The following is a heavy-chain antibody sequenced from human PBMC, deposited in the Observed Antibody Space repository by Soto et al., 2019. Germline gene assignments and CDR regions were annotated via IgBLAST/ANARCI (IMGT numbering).Heavy chain of an antibody. CDR2: IYYSGTT. Sequence: PSETLSLTCTVSGGSITSGNYYWTWIRQHPGKGLEWIGNIYYSGTTYNNPSLESRLTISVDTSKNQFSLKLTSVTAADTAAYFCARDLLVDFWTGFRYFDFWGPGTLVTVSS. CDR3: ARDLLVDFWTGFRYFDF. CDR1: GGSITSGNYY. J-gene: IGHJ4*01. V-gene: IGHV4-31*03. D-gene: IGHD3-3*01.